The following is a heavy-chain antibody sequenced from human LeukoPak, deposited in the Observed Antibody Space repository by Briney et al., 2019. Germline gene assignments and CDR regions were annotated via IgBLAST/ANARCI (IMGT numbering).Heavy chain of an antibody. D-gene: IGHD7-27*01. V-gene: IGHV3-7*01. CDR3: ARHFWGYFDF. J-gene: IGHJ4*02. CDR1: GFTFSRYE. CDR2: INQDGSEK. Sequence: GGSLRLSCAASGFTFSRYEMNWVRQAPGKGLEWVANINQDGSEKSYVDSVKGRFTISRDNAKNSLYLEMNSLRAEDTAVYYCARHFWGYFDFWGQGTLVTVSS.